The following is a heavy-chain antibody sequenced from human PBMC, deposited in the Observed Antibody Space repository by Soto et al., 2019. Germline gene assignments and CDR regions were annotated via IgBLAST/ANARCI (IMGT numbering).Heavy chain of an antibody. Sequence: QVQLVESGGGVVQPGRSLRLSCAAPGFSFSSYGMHWVRQAPGKGLEWVAVILDDGSDKDYTDAVKGRFTISRDNSKNTLYLEMNSLRAEDTAVYYCARDDDYGDNWLDYWGQGTLVTVSS. CDR3: ARDDDYGDNWLDY. CDR2: ILDDGSDK. J-gene: IGHJ4*02. D-gene: IGHD4-17*01. V-gene: IGHV3-33*01. CDR1: GFSFSSYG.